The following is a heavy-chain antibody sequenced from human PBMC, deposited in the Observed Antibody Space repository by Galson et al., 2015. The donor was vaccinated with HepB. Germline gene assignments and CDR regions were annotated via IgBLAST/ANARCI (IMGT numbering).Heavy chain of an antibody. Sequence: QSGAEVKKPGESLRISCKGSGYSFTNYWISWVRQMPGKGLEWMGRIDPSDSYTNYSPSFQGHVTISADKSISTAYLQWSSLKASDTAMYYCAARGDWNYEIDYWGQGTLVTVSS. V-gene: IGHV5-10-1*01. D-gene: IGHD1-7*01. CDR2: IDPSDSYT. CDR1: GYSFTNYW. CDR3: AARGDWNYEIDY. J-gene: IGHJ4*02.